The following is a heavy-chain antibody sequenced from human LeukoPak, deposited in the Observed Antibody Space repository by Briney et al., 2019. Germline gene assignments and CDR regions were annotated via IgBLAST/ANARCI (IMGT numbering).Heavy chain of an antibody. CDR3: AKDTQRGSYGY. CDR1: GFTVSSNY. D-gene: IGHD1-26*01. V-gene: IGHV3-23*01. J-gene: IGHJ4*02. Sequence: PGGSLRLSCAASGFTVSSNYMSWVRQAPGKGLEWVSDIDGSGVTTYYADSVKGRFTISRDNSKNTLYLQMNSLRAEDTAVYYCAKDTQRGSYGYWGQGTLVTVSS. CDR2: IDGSGVTT.